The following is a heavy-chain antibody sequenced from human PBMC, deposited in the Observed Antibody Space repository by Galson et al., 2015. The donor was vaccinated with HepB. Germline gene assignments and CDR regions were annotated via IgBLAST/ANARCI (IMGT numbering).Heavy chain of an antibody. CDR3: ARVKRGEWYSFYYYGMDV. CDR2: IKEDGSEK. J-gene: IGHJ6*02. CDR1: EFILSMYW. V-gene: IGHV3-7*05. D-gene: IGHD3-10*01. Sequence: SLRLSCAASEFILSMYWMNWVRQAPGKGLEWVANIKEDGSEKNYVDSVKGRFTISRDNAKNSLYLQMNSLRAEDTAIYYCARVKRGEWYSFYYYGMDVWGQGPTSTASS.